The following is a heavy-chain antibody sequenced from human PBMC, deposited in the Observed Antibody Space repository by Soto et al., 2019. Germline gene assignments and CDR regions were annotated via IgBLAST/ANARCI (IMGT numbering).Heavy chain of an antibody. Sequence: PSETLSLTCTVSNGSVSSGTYSWSWVRQTPGKGLVWIGYIYYSGTTYYTPSLKSRLTMSMDRAKDHFSLNLTSVTAADTAVYFCARGHYYYGMDVWGQGITVTVSS. V-gene: IGHV4-30-2*01. CDR3: ARGHYYYGMDV. CDR2: IYYSGTT. CDR1: NGSVSSGTYS. J-gene: IGHJ6*02.